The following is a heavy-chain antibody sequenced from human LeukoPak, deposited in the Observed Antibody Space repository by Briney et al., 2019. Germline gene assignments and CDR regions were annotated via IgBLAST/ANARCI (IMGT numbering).Heavy chain of an antibody. CDR3: ARGSGSCFDL. J-gene: IGHJ5*02. CDR2: ISYDGSNK. CDR1: GFTFSSYA. V-gene: IGHV3-30-3*01. D-gene: IGHD1-26*01. Sequence: GGSLRLSCAASGFTFSSYAMHWVRQAPGKGLEWVAVISYDGSNKYYADSVKGRFTISRDNSKNTLYLQMNSLRVEDTAVYYCARGSGSCFDLWGQGTLVTVSS.